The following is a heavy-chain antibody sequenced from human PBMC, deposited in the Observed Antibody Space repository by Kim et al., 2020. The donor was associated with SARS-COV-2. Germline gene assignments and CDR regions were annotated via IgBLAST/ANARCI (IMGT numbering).Heavy chain of an antibody. CDR3: ARGEAGLWFGALLFLPFDY. D-gene: IGHD3-10*01. J-gene: IGHJ4*02. CDR1: GYTFTSYG. Sequence: ASVKVSCKASGYTFTSYGISWVRQAPGQGLEWMGWISAYNGNTNYAQKLQGRVTMTTDTSTSTAYMELRSLRSDDTAVYYCARGEAGLWFGALLFLPFDYWGQGTLVTVSS. CDR2: ISAYNGNT. V-gene: IGHV1-18*01.